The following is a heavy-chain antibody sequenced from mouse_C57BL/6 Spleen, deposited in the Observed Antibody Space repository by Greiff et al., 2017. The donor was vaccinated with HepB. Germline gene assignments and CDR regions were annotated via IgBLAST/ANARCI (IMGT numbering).Heavy chain of an antibody. D-gene: IGHD1-1*01. V-gene: IGHV5-9*01. J-gene: IGHJ4*01. CDR3: ARRKYGSSYGDAMDY. Sequence: EVKVVESGGGLVKPGGSLKLSCAASGFTFSSYTMSWVRQTPEKRLEWVATISGGGGNTYYPDSVKGRFTISRDNAKNTLYLQMSSLRSEETALYYCARRKYGSSYGDAMDYWGQGTSVTVSS. CDR1: GFTFSSYT. CDR2: ISGGGGNT.